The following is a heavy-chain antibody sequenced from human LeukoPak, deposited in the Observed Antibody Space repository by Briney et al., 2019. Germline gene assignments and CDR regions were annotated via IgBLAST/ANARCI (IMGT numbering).Heavy chain of an antibody. D-gene: IGHD3-3*01. J-gene: IGHJ4*02. CDR1: GFTFSSYS. Sequence: GGSLRLSCAASGFTFSSYSMNWVRQAPGKGLEWVSYISSSSSTIYYADSVKGRFTISRDNAKNSLYLQMNSLRDEDTAVYYCARDPGIYDFWSGYYQTIPWNYFDYWGQGTLVTVSS. CDR3: ARDPGIYDFWSGYYQTIPWNYFDY. CDR2: ISSSSSTI. V-gene: IGHV3-48*02.